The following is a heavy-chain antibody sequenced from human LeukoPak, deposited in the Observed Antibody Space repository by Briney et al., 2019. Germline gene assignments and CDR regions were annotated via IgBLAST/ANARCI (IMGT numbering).Heavy chain of an antibody. Sequence: ASVKVSCKASGYTFTSYYMHWVRQAAGQGLEWMGIINPSGGSTSYAQKFQGRVTMTRDMSTNTVYMELSSLRSEDTAVYYCARVYSSSWSRVGYYYYYYMDVWGKGTTVTISS. V-gene: IGHV1-46*01. CDR1: GYTFTSYY. CDR3: ARVYSSSWSRVGYYYYYYMDV. D-gene: IGHD6-13*01. CDR2: INPSGGST. J-gene: IGHJ6*03.